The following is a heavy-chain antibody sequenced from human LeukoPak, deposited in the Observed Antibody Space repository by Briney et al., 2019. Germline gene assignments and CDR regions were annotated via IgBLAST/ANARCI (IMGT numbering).Heavy chain of an antibody. CDR2: IIPIFGTA. CDR3: ARGTYYYDSSGYFDY. Sequence: SVKVSCKASGGTFSSYAISWVRQAPGQGLEWMGGIIPIFGTANYAQKFQGRVTITADESTSTAYMELSSLRSEDTAVYYCARGTYYYDSSGYFDYWGQGTLVTVSS. CDR1: GGTFSSYA. V-gene: IGHV1-69*13. J-gene: IGHJ4*02. D-gene: IGHD3-22*01.